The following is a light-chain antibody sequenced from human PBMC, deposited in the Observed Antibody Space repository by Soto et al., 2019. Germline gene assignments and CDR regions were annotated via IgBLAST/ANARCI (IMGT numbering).Light chain of an antibody. J-gene: IGLJ2*01. CDR1: SSDVDDYKY. CDR2: EVS. V-gene: IGLV2-14*01. Sequence: QSALTQPASVSGSPGQSITISCSGTSSDVDDYKYVSWYQQHPGKAPKLMIYEVSTRPSGVSNRFSGSKSGNTASLTISGLQAEDEADYYCSSKTSSSLVVFGGGTKLTVL. CDR3: SSKTSSSLVV.